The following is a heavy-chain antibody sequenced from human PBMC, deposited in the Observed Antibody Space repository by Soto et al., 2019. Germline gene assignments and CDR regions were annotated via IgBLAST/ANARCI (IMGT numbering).Heavy chain of an antibody. V-gene: IGHV1-58*01. CDR2: IVVGSGNT. Sequence: SVKVSCKASGFTFTSSAVQWVRQARGQRLEWIGWIVVGSGNTNYAQKFQERVTITRDMSTSTAYMELSSLRSEDTAVYYCAAVLRRDGYKGYYLDYWGQGTLVTVSS. J-gene: IGHJ4*02. CDR3: AAVLRRDGYKGYYLDY. CDR1: GFTFTSSA. D-gene: IGHD5-12*01.